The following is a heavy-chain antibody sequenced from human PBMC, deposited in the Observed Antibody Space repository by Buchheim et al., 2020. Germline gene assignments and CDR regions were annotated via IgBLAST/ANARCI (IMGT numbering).Heavy chain of an antibody. Sequence: QVQLQESGPGLLKPSETLSLTCAVYGGSFSGYYWSWIRQPPGKGLEWIGNIYYSGSTKNNPSLKSRVTISVDTSKNQFSLNLRSVTAADTAVYYCARDRVDTVMVDYWGQGTL. CDR3: ARDRVDTVMVDY. CDR1: GGSFSGYY. J-gene: IGHJ4*02. V-gene: IGHV4-59*01. CDR2: IYYSGST. D-gene: IGHD5-18*01.